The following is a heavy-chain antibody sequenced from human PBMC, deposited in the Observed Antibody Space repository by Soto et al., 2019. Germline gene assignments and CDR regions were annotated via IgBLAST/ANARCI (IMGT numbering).Heavy chain of an antibody. CDR1: GFTFSSYS. CDR2: ISSSSSYI. CDR3: ARMDYYYYYMDV. D-gene: IGHD2-2*03. Sequence: PGGSLRLSCAASGFTFSSYSMNWVRQAPGKGLEWVSSISSSSSYIYYADSVKGRYTISRDNAKNSLYLQMNSLRAEDTAVYYCARMDYYYYYMDVWGKGTTVTVSS. J-gene: IGHJ6*03. V-gene: IGHV3-21*01.